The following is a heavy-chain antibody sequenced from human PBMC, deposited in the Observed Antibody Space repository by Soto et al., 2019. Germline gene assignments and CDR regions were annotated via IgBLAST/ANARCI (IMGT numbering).Heavy chain of an antibody. CDR1: CGSFSGYY. J-gene: IGHJ4*02. V-gene: IGHV4-34*01. D-gene: IGHD2-15*01. Sequence: SETLSLTCAVYCGSFSGYYWSWIRQPPGKGLEWIGEINHSGSTNYNPSLKGRVTISVDTSKNQFSLKLSSVTAADTAVYYCARAAGSSYHYFDYWGQGTLVTVSS. CDR3: ARAAGSSYHYFDY. CDR2: INHSGST.